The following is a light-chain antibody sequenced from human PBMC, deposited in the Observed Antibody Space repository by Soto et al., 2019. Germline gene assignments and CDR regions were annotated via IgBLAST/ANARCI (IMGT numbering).Light chain of an antibody. CDR3: QLYNSYSYT. Sequence: DIQMTQSPSTLSASVGDRVTITCRASQSISSWLAWYQQKPGKAPKLLIYKASSLESGVPSRFSGSGSATEFTLTISSLQPDDFATYYCQLYNSYSYTFGQGTKLEIK. V-gene: IGKV1-5*03. J-gene: IGKJ2*01. CDR1: QSISSW. CDR2: KAS.